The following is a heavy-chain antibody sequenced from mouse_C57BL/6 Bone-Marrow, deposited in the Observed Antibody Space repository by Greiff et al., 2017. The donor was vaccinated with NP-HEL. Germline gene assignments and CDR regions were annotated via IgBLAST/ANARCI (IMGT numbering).Heavy chain of an antibody. Sequence: EVQGVESGEGLVKPGGSLKLSCAASGFTFSSYAMSWVRQTPEKRLEWVAYISSGGDYIYYADTVKGRFTISRDNARNTLYLQMSSLKSEDTAMYYCTQRGDYDRGYAMDYWGQGTSVTVSS. CDR3: TQRGDYDRGYAMDY. J-gene: IGHJ4*01. CDR1: GFTFSSYA. V-gene: IGHV5-9-1*02. CDR2: ISSGGDYI. D-gene: IGHD2-4*01.